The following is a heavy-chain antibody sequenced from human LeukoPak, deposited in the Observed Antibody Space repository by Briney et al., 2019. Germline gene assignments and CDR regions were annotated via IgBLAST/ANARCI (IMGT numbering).Heavy chain of an antibody. Sequence: PGGSLRLSCAASGFDFGAYEMNWARQAPGKGLEWVAYFAGSDTTKYYADSVRGRFTIPKDNGKNSLYLQMNSLRAEDTALYYCTTLGYHLDSWGQGTLVTVSS. CDR1: GFDFGAYE. CDR2: FAGSDTTK. CDR3: TTLGYHLDS. J-gene: IGHJ4*02. D-gene: IGHD3-22*01. V-gene: IGHV3-48*03.